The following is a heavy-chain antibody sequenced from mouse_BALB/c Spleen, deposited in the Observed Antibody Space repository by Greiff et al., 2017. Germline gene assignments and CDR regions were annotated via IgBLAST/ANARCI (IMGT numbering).Heavy chain of an antibody. CDR2: ILPGSGST. V-gene: IGHV1-9*01. CDR1: GYTFSSYW. CDR3: ATGLRAMDY. J-gene: IGHJ4*01. D-gene: IGHD1-1*01. Sequence: VKLMESGAELMKPGASVKISCKATGYTFSSYWIEWVKQRPGHGLEWIGEILPGSGSTNYNEKFKGKATFTADTSSNTAYMQLSSLTSEDSAVYYCATGLRAMDYWGQGTSVTVSS.